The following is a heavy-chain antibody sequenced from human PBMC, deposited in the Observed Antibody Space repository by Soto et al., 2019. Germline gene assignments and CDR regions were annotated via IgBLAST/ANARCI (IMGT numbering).Heavy chain of an antibody. Sequence: PGGCLSLSCAASGFTFSSYGMHWVRQAPGKGLEWVAVISYDGSNKYYADSVKGRFTISRDNSKNTLYLQMNSLRAEDTAVYYCAKPRIAAAGSPDYYYGMDVWGQGTTVTVSS. J-gene: IGHJ6*02. CDR2: ISYDGSNK. V-gene: IGHV3-30*18. D-gene: IGHD6-13*01. CDR1: GFTFSSYG. CDR3: AKPRIAAAGSPDYYYGMDV.